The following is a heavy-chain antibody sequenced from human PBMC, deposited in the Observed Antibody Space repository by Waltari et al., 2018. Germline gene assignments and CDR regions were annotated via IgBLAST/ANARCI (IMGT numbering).Heavy chain of an antibody. J-gene: IGHJ6*02. CDR1: GFTFSSYA. D-gene: IGHD3-3*01. CDR3: VRARLSGHYTSAGYYYGMDV. Sequence: EVQLVVSGGDLVQPGGYLRPSCSASGFTFSSYAMHWVRQAPGKGLEYVSCIRSDWYITGYADSLKGRLTVLRDNSKNTLYLQMSSLIPEDTAVYYCVRARLSGHYTSAGYYYGMDVWGQGTTVIVSS. CDR2: IRSDWYIT. V-gene: IGHV3-64D*08.